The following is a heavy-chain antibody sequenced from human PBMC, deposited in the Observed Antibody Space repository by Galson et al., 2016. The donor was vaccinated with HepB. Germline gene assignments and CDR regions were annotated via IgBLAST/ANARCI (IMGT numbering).Heavy chain of an antibody. CDR3: TTSSTRGYTYGPSAY. V-gene: IGHV3-15*01. CDR1: GFTFSRAW. CDR2: IKSYTDGGTT. J-gene: IGHJ4*02. Sequence: SLRLSCAASGFTFSRAWMNWVSQAPGKGLEWVGRIKSYTDGGTTEYAAPMKGRFTFSRDESNNRLYLQMNSLKTEDAAVYYCTTSSTRGYTYGPSAYWGRGTLVAVSS. D-gene: IGHD5-18*01.